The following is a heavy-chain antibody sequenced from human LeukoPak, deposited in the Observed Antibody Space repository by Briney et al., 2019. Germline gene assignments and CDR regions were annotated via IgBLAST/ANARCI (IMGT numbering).Heavy chain of an antibody. CDR1: GFTFSSYA. D-gene: IGHD3-16*02. J-gene: IGHJ4*02. Sequence: GGSLRLSCATSGFTFSSYAIHWVRQAAGKGVEGVAVISGFGIYKYYADSAKGRFSISRDNSKGTAFLDINNLRPEDTAVYHCAMWDSIAPVIVALLDYWGQETLVTVSS. CDR3: AMWDSIAPVIVALLDY. CDR2: ISGFGIYK. V-gene: IGHV3-30-3*01.